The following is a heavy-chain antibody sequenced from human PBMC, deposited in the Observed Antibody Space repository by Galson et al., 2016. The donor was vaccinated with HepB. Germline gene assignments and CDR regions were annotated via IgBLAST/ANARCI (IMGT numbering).Heavy chain of an antibody. V-gene: IGHV3-23*01. J-gene: IGHJ3*01. CDR3: AKRRGLRDDAFDV. D-gene: IGHD3/OR15-3a*01. Sequence: SLRLSCAASGFSINNYAMSWVRQAPGKGLEWVSAVSDIGGNTYYADSVKGRFTMSRDISRNTVSLQMNSLRAEDTAVYYCAKRRGLRDDAFDVWGQGTMVTVSS. CDR2: VSDIGGNT. CDR1: GFSINNYA.